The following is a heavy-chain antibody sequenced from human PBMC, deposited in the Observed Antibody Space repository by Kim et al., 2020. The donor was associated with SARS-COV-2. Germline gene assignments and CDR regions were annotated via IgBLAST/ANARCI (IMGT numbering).Heavy chain of an antibody. J-gene: IGHJ4*02. Sequence: HVTISADKSISTAYLQWSSLKASDTAMYYCARQGIAASGPLDYWGQGTLVTVSS. D-gene: IGHD6-13*01. V-gene: IGHV5-10-1*01. CDR3: ARQGIAASGPLDY.